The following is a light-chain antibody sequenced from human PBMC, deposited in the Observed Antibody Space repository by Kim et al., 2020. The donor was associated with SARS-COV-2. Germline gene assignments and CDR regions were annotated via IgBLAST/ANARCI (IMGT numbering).Light chain of an antibody. CDR1: YNIFYRANNKNY. CDR2: WAS. V-gene: IGKV4-1*01. CDR3: HQYSATPGT. J-gene: IGKJ2*01. Sequence: ATINCKSSYNIFYRANNKNYLAWYQQKAGQPPRLLIYWASTRESGVPDRFSGSGSETDFTLTINTLQPEDVAVYYCHQYSATPGTFGQGTKLEI.